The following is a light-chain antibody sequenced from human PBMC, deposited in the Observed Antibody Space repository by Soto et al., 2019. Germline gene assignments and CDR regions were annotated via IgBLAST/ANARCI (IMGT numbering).Light chain of an antibody. V-gene: IGKV3-11*01. CDR1: QSLSSY. J-gene: IGKJ2*01. CDR2: DAS. CDR3: QQRRNWL. Sequence: IFFSQSPPTLFLSPGGKAALSCRASQSLSSYLAWYQQKPGQAPRLLIYDASNRASGIPARFSGSGSGTDFTLTISSLEPEDSAVYYCQQRRNWLFGQGTKVDIK.